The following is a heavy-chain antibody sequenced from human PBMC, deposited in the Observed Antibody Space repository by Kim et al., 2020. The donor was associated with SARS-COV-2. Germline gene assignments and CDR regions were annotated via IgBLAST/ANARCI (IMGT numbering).Heavy chain of an antibody. Sequence: YAQKFQGRVTITADKSTSTAYMELSSLRSEDTAVYYCARDRITMISPFDPWGQGTLVTVSS. D-gene: IGHD3-22*01. V-gene: IGHV1-69*04. CDR3: ARDRITMISPFDP. J-gene: IGHJ5*02.